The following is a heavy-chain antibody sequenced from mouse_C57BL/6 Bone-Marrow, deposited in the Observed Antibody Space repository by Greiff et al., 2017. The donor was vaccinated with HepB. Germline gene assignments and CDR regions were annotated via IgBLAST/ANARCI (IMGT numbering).Heavy chain of an antibody. Sequence: QVQLKQPGAELVRPGSSVKLSCKASGYTFTSYWMHWVKQRPIQGLEWIGNIDPSDSETHYNQKFKDKATLTVDKSSSTAYMQLSSLTSEDSAVYYCARSHITTYFDYWGQGTTLTVSS. J-gene: IGHJ2*01. CDR1: GYTFTSYW. CDR2: IDPSDSET. D-gene: IGHD1-1*01. CDR3: ARSHITTYFDY. V-gene: IGHV1-52*01.